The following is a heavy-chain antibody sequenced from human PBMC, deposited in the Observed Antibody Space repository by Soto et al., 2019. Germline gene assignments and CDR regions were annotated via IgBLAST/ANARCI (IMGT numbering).Heavy chain of an antibody. CDR1: GYTFTSYY. Sequence: QVQLVQSGAEVKKPGASVKVSCKASGYTFTSYYMHWVRQAPGQGLEWMGIINPSGGSTSYAQKFQGRVTMTRDTSTSTVYMELSSLRSEDTAVYYCARAESSSTVVTAAGDYWGQGTLVTVSS. J-gene: IGHJ4*02. V-gene: IGHV1-46*01. CDR2: INPSGGST. CDR3: ARAESSSTVVTAAGDY. D-gene: IGHD2-21*02.